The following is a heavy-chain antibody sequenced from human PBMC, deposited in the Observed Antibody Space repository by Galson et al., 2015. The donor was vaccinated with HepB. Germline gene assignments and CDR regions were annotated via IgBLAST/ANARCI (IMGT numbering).Heavy chain of an antibody. CDR3: ADINFGGNS. CDR2: IYSGGST. CDR1: GFIVTSKY. D-gene: IGHD4-23*01. V-gene: IGHV3-53*01. Sequence: SLSLSCAASGFIVTSKYINWVRQAPGKGLEWVSVIYSGGSTFYADSVKGRFTVSSDHFKNTVYLQMNSLRAEDTAVYYCADINFGGNSWGQGTPVTVSS. J-gene: IGHJ4*02.